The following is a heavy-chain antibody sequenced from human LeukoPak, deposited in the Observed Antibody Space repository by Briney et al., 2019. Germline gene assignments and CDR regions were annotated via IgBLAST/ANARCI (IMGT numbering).Heavy chain of an antibody. V-gene: IGHV3-53*01. CDR2: IYSGGST. CDR3: ARSKQQLVRGVFDY. Sequence: GGSLRLSCAASGFTVSSNYMSWVRQAPGKGLEWVSVIYSGGSTYYADSVKGRFTISRDNSKNSLYLQMNSLRAEDTAVYYCARSKQQLVRGVFDYWGQGTLVTVSS. D-gene: IGHD6-13*01. J-gene: IGHJ4*02. CDR1: GFTVSSNY.